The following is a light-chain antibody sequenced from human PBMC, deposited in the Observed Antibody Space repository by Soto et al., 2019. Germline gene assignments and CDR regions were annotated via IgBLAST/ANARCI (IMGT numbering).Light chain of an antibody. CDR2: GAS. J-gene: IGKJ4*01. Sequence: RAPTKLSLSPWPSASLYCGSRDAIRTVLAWYEQNPGQAPRHLISGASTGATGVPVRIRGSGSGTEFTLTINTLQSEDSDIYYCQQYYTWPVTFGGGTKVDIK. CDR1: DAIRTV. V-gene: IGKV3-15*01. CDR3: QQYYTWPVT.